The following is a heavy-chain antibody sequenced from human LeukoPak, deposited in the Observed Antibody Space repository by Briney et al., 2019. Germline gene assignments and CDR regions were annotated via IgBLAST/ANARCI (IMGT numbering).Heavy chain of an antibody. CDR1: GFTFGSYA. CDR2: IAGSGGST. CDR3: AKGKIVVLAFDI. D-gene: IGHD3-22*01. J-gene: IGHJ3*02. Sequence: GGSLRLSCAASGFTFGSYAMSWVRQAPGKGLEWVSGIAGSGGSTYYADSVKGRFTISRDNSKNTLYLQINSLRAEDTAVYYCAKGKIVVLAFDIWGQGTMVTVSS. V-gene: IGHV3-23*01.